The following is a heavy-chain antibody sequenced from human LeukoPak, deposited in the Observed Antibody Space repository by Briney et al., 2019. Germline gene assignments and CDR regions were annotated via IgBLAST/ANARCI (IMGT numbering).Heavy chain of an antibody. CDR1: DDSITMYY. Sequence: KASETLSLTCSVSDDSITMYYWTWIRQPPGKGLEWIGYVDHTDRTNFNPSLNGRVSISRDTTKNLFSLRLTSVTAADTAVYFCARGRVSSSTWYSTYYYYFYMDVWGKGTTVTVSS. CDR3: ARGRVSSSTWYSTYYYYFYMDV. V-gene: IGHV4-59*01. D-gene: IGHD1-1*01. CDR2: VDHTDRT. J-gene: IGHJ6*03.